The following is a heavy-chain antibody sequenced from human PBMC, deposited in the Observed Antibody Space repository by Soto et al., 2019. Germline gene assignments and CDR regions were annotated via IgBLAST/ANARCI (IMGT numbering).Heavy chain of an antibody. CDR3: AKDHYDFSICYYYGMDV. Sequence: QVQLVESGGGVVQPGRSLRLSCAASGFTFSSYGMHWVRQAPGKGLEWVAVISYDGSNKYYAYSVKGRFTISRDNSKNTLYLQMNSLRAEDTAVYYCAKDHYDFSICYYYGMDVWGQGTTVTVSS. CDR1: GFTFSSYG. V-gene: IGHV3-30*18. D-gene: IGHD3-3*01. J-gene: IGHJ6*02. CDR2: ISYDGSNK.